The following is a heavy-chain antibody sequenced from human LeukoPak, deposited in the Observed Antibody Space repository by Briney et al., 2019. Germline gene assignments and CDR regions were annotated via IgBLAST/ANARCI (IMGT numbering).Heavy chain of an antibody. Sequence: GESLQISCKGSGYSFTSYWIGWVRQMTGKGLEWMGIIYPGDSDTRYSPSFQGQVTISADKSISTAYLQWSSLKASDTAMYYCATQYSYGEYYFDYWGQGTLVTVSS. V-gene: IGHV5-51*01. CDR2: IYPGDSDT. CDR1: GYSFTSYW. D-gene: IGHD5-18*01. J-gene: IGHJ4*02. CDR3: ATQYSYGEYYFDY.